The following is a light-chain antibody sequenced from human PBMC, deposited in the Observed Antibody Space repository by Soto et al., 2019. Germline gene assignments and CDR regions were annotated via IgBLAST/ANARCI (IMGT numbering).Light chain of an antibody. CDR1: SGHSSYA. J-gene: IGLJ3*02. V-gene: IGLV4-69*01. CDR3: QTWGTAIHV. Sequence: QLVLTQSPSASASLGASVKLTCTLSSGHSSYAIAWHQQQPEKGPRYLMKLNSDGSHSKGDGIPDRFSGSSSGAVRYLTISSLQSADEADYYCQTWGTAIHVFGGGTKLTVL. CDR2: LNSDGSH.